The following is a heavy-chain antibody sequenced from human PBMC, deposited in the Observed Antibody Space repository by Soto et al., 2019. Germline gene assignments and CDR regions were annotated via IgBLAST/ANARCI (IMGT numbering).Heavy chain of an antibody. V-gene: IGHV3-15*07. CDR2: IKSKTDGGTT. J-gene: IGHJ6*02. CDR3: THRYYYDSSGYLNYYGMDV. Sequence: PGGSLRLSCAASGFTFSNAWMNWVRQAPGKGLEWVGRIKSKTDGGTTDYAAPVKGRFTISRDDSKNTLYLQMNSLKTEDTAVYYCTHRYYYDSSGYLNYYGMDVWGQGTTVTVSS. D-gene: IGHD3-22*01. CDR1: GFTFSNAW.